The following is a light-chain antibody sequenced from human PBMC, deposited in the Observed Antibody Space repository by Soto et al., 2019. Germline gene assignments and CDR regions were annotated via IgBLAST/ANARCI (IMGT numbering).Light chain of an antibody. V-gene: IGLV2-23*02. Sequence: QSALTQPASVSGSPGQSITISCTGTSSDVGSYNLVSWYQQHPGKAPKLMIYEACKLPSGVTNRFSGSKSGNTASLTISGLQAEDEADYYCCSYAGSSTFHVVFGGGTKLTVL. CDR3: CSYAGSSTFHVV. CDR2: EAC. CDR1: SSDVGSYNL. J-gene: IGLJ2*01.